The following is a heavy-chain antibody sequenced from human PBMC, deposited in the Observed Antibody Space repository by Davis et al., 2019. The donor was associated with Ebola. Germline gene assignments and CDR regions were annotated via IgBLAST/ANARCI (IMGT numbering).Heavy chain of an antibody. D-gene: IGHD1-26*01. CDR2: INHSGST. CDR3: ARLVPRIVGATGFDP. Sequence: PSETLSLTCAVYGGSFSGYYWSWIRQPPGKGLEWIGEINHSGSTNYNPSLKSRVTISVDTSKNQFSLKLSSVTAADTAVYYCARLVPRIVGATGFDPWGQGTLVTVSS. V-gene: IGHV4-34*01. J-gene: IGHJ5*02. CDR1: GGSFSGYY.